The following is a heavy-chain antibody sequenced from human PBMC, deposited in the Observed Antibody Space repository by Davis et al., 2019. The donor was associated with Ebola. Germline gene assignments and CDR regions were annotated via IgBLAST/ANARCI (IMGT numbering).Heavy chain of an antibody. CDR2: ISSDRDYI. Sequence: GESLKISCAASGFTFSTYSMSWVRQAPGKGLEWVSSISSDRDYIYYADSAKGRFTISRDNAKNSLYLQMNSLRAEDTAVYYCARDGFVLLDYDILTGYSYWYFDLWGRGTLVTVSS. J-gene: IGHJ2*01. CDR1: GFTFSTYS. V-gene: IGHV3-21*01. CDR3: ARDGFVLLDYDILTGYSYWYFDL. D-gene: IGHD3-9*01.